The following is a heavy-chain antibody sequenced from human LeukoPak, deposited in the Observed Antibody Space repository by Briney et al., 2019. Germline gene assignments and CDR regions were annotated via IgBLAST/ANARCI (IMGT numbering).Heavy chain of an antibody. Sequence: ASETLSLTCAVYGGSFSGYYWSWIRQPAGKGLEWIGRIYTSGSTNYNPSLKSRVTMSVDTSKNQFSLRLSSVTAADTAVYYCARDRYYYDTSGPPLDIWGQGTMVTVS. J-gene: IGHJ3*02. V-gene: IGHV4-4*07. CDR1: GGSFSGYY. D-gene: IGHD3-22*01. CDR3: ARDRYYYDTSGPPLDI. CDR2: IYTSGST.